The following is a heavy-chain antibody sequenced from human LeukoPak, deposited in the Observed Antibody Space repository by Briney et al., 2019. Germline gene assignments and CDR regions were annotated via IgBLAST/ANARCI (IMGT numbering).Heavy chain of an antibody. V-gene: IGHV3-23*01. D-gene: IGHD2-15*01. J-gene: IGHJ5*02. CDR1: GFTFNSYA. Sequence: PGGSLRLSCAASGFTFNSYAMSWVRQAPGKGLEWVSAISGSGDYTYYADSVKGRFTISRDDAKNTLYLQMNSLRAEDTAVYYCVRGGESTWSWGQGTLVTVSS. CDR2: ISGSGDYT. CDR3: VRGGESTWS.